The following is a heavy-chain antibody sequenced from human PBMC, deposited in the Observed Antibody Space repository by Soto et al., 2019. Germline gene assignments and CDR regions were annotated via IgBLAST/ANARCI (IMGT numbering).Heavy chain of an antibody. Sequence: ASVKVSCKASGYTFTSYGISWVRQAPGQGLQWMGWISAYNGNTNYAQKLQGRVTMTTDTSTSTAYMELRSLRSDDTAVYYCAREPTLVGQYDWGDYWGQGSLVTVAS. CDR3: AREPTLVGQYDWGDY. D-gene: IGHD3-16*01. V-gene: IGHV1-18*01. CDR2: ISAYNGNT. CDR1: GYTFTSYG. J-gene: IGHJ4*02.